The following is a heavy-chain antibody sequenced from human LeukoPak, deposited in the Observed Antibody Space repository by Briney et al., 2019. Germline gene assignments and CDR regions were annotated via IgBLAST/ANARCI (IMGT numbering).Heavy chain of an antibody. Sequence: GGSLRPSCAASGFTFSSYSMNWVRQAPGKGLEWVSSISSSTSYIYYADSLKGRFTISRVNAKNSLYLQMNSLRADDTAVYYCATESETGYDILTGYYNGFDHWGQGTLVTVSS. CDR1: GFTFSSYS. D-gene: IGHD3-9*01. CDR3: ATESETGYDILTGYYNGFDH. CDR2: ISSSTSYI. J-gene: IGHJ4*02. V-gene: IGHV3-21*01.